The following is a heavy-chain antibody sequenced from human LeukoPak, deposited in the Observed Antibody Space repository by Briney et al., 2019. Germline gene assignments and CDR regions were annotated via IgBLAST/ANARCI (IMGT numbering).Heavy chain of an antibody. V-gene: IGHV3-66*01. CDR3: ARDIPDWSLWNAFDI. CDR2: IYSGGST. D-gene: IGHD3-9*01. CDR1: GFTVSSNY. J-gene: IGHJ3*02. Sequence: PGGSLRLSCAASGFTVSSNYMSWVRQAPGKGLEWVSVIYSGGSTYYADSVKGRFTISRDNSKNTLYLQMNSLRAEDTAVYYCARDIPDWSLWNAFDIWGQGTMVTVSS.